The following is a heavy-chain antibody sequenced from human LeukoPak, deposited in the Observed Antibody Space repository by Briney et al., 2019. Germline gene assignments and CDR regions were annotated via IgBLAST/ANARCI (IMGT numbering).Heavy chain of an antibody. J-gene: IGHJ4*02. D-gene: IGHD6-6*01. CDR2: ISWNGGSI. V-gene: IGHV3-9*01. Sequence: GRSLRLSCAAPGFTFDDYAVQWVRQAPGKGLEWVSGISWNGGSIGYADSVKGRFTISRDNAKNSLYLQMNSLRAEDTALYYCAKDTYSTSLTGFDHWGQGTLVTVSS. CDR3: AKDTYSTSLTGFDH. CDR1: GFTFDDYA.